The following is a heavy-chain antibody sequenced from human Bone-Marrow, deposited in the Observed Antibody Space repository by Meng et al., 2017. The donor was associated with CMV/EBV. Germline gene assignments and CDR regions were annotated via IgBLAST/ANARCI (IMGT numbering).Heavy chain of an antibody. V-gene: IGHV1-2*04. CDR3: AWGSETYYFDY. CDR2: INPNSGGT. D-gene: IGHD3-16*01. Sequence: QVRPVQSGAEVKKPGASVKVSCKASGYTFTGYYIHWVRQAPGQGLEWMGWINPNSGGTNYAQKFQGWVTMTRDTSISTAYMELRSLRSDDTAVYYCAWGSETYYFDYWGQGTLVTVSS. J-gene: IGHJ4*02. CDR1: GYTFTGYY.